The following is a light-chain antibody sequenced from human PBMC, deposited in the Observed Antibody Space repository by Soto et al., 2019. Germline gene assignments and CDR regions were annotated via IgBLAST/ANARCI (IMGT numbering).Light chain of an antibody. Sequence: EIVLTQSPGTLSFSTGERATLSCRASQSVSRNFIAWYQQKPGQAPRLLIYGASTRATGSPDRFSGSGSGTDFTLTINRLEPEDFAVYHCQLYGDSGITFGGGTKVDI. CDR3: QLYGDSGIT. CDR1: QSVSRNF. V-gene: IGKV3-20*01. CDR2: GAS. J-gene: IGKJ4*01.